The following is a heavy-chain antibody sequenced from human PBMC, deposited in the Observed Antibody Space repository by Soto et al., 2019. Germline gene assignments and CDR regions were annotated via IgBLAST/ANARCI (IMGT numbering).Heavy chain of an antibody. CDR2: IDPSDSYT. CDR1: GYSFTSYW. Sequence: GESLKISCKGSGYSFTSYWISWVRQMPGKGLERMGRIDPSDSYTNYSPSFQSHASISADKSISTPYLQWSSLKATDTAMYCRGRSCPSYYGMRVWGQVNTGT. V-gene: IGHV5-10-1*01. J-gene: IGHJ6*01. CDR3: GRSCPSYYGMRV.